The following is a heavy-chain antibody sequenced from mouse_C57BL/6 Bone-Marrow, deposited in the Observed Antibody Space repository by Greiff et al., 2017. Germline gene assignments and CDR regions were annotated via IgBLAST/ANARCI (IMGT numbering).Heavy chain of an antibody. Sequence: VQVVVSGAELARPGASVKLSCKASGYTFTSYGISWVKQRTGQGLEWIGEIYPRSGNTYYNEKFKGKATLTADKSSSTAYMELRSLTSEDSAVYFCARGSRWYFDVWGTGTTVTVSS. D-gene: IGHD1-1*01. CDR1: GYTFTSYG. V-gene: IGHV1-81*01. CDR3: ARGSRWYFDV. J-gene: IGHJ1*03. CDR2: IYPRSGNT.